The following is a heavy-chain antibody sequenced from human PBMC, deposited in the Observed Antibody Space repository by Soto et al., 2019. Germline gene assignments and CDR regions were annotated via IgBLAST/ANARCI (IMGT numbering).Heavy chain of an antibody. CDR2: IIPIFGTA. CDR1: GGTFSSYA. V-gene: IGHV1-69*06. Sequence: QVQLVQSGAEVKKPGSSVKVSCKASGGTFSSYAISWVRQAPGQGLEWMGGIIPIFGTANYAQKFQGRVTITADKSTSTEYMELSSLRSEDTAVYYCARGLYSYGRYYYYYYGMDVWGQGTTVTVSS. CDR3: ARGLYSYGRYYYYYYGMDV. D-gene: IGHD5-18*01. J-gene: IGHJ6*02.